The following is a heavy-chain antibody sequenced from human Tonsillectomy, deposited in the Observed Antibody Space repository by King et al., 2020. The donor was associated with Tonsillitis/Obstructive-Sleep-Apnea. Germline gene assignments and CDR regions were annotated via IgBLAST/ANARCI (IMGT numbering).Heavy chain of an antibody. CDR1: GYSFTSYW. CDR2: IYPGDSDT. D-gene: IGHD1-26*01. V-gene: IGHV5-51*01. CDR3: ARHSRETYYCYHMDV. Sequence: VQLVQSGAEVKKPGESLKISCKGSGYSFTSYWIGWVRQMPGKGLEWMGIIYPGDSDTTYSPSFQGQVTISADKSTSTAYLQWSSLKASDTAMYYCARHSRETYYCYHMDVGGKGTADPVSS. J-gene: IGHJ6*03.